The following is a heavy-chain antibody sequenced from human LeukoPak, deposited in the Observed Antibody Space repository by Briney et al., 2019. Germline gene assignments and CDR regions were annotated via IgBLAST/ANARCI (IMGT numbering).Heavy chain of an antibody. CDR2: ISVSGAYI. D-gene: IGHD1-26*01. CDR3: ARDPDMGATTTLVY. CDR1: GFTFSSYA. V-gene: IGHV3-21*01. J-gene: IGHJ4*02. Sequence: GGSLRLSCAASGFTFSSYAMHWVRQAPGKGLEWVSSISVSGAYIYYADSVKGRFTISRDNAKNSLYLQMNSLRAEDTAVYYCARDPDMGATTTLVYWGQGTLVTVSS.